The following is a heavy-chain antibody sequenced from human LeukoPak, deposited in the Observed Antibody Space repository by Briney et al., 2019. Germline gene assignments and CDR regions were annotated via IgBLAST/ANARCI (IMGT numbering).Heavy chain of an antibody. D-gene: IGHD1-26*01. V-gene: IGHV3-9*01. CDR3: AKDIAGATPGSYFDY. CDR2: ISWNSGSI. CDR1: GFTFDDYA. J-gene: IGHJ4*02. Sequence: GGSLRLSCAASGFTFDDYAMHWVRHAPGKGLEWVSGISWNSGSIGYADSVKGRFTISRDNAKTSLYLQMNSLRAEDTALYYCAKDIAGATPGSYFDYWGQGTLVTVSS.